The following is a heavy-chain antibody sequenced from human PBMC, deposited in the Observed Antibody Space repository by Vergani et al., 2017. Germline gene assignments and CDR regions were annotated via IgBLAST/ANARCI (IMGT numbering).Heavy chain of an antibody. Sequence: QMQLVQSGPEVKKPGTSVKVSCKASGFTFTSSAVQWVRQARGQRLEWIGWIVVGSGNTNYAQKFQERVTITRDMSTSTAYMELSRLRAEDTAVYYCAAGGVENRYPFGKNHDAFDIWGQGTMVTVSS. V-gene: IGHV1-58*01. CDR2: IVVGSGNT. CDR1: GFTFTSSA. J-gene: IGHJ3*02. D-gene: IGHD3-3*01. CDR3: AAGGVENRYPFGKNHDAFDI.